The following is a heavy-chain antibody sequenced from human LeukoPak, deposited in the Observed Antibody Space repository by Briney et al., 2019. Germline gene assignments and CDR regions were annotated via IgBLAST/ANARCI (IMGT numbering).Heavy chain of an antibody. V-gene: IGHV3-21*01. CDR3: ARGPLRDNGMDV. J-gene: IGHJ6*02. CDR1: GFTFSSYS. Sequence: PGGSRRLSCAASGFTFSSYSMNWVRQAPGKGLEWVSSISSSSSYIYYADSVKGRFTISRDNAKNSLYLQMNSLRAEDTAVYYCARGPLRDNGMDVWGQGTADTVSS. CDR2: ISSSSSYI.